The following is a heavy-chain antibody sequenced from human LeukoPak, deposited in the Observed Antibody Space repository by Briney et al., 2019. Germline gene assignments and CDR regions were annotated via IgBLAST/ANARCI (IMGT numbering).Heavy chain of an antibody. CDR1: GFTFSSQS. V-gene: IGHV3-48*02. D-gene: IGHD2-2*02. Sequence: PGGSLRLSCAASGFTFSSQSMSWVRQAPGKGLEWVSYICASSGTIYYADSVKGRFTIARDNAKNSLYLQMNSLRDEDTAVYYCARDYTFDYWGQGTLVTVSS. J-gene: IGHJ4*02. CDR2: ICASSGTI. CDR3: ARDYTFDY.